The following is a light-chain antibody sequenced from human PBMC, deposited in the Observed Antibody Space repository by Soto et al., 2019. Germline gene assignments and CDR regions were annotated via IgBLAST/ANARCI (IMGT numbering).Light chain of an antibody. CDR3: SSYTSSSTRVYV. CDR2: EVS. Sequence: QSALTQPASVSGSPGQSITISCTGTSSDVGGYNYVSWYQQHPGKAPKLMIYEVSNRPSGGANRCSGSKSGNTASLTISGLQAEDEADYYCSSYTSSSTRVYVFGTGTKLTVL. J-gene: IGLJ1*01. CDR1: SSDVGGYNY. V-gene: IGLV2-14*01.